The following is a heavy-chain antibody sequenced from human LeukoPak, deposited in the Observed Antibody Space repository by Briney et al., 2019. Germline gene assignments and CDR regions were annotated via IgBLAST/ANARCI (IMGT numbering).Heavy chain of an antibody. Sequence: GGSLRLSCAASGFTFSTYAMSWVRQAPGKGLEWVSLIGGSDGRTRYADSVKGRFTISRDNSKNTLYLEMNSLRAEDTAVYYCAKDSSSYDWGYMDVWGKGATVAISS. CDR2: IGGSDGRT. CDR1: GFTFSTYA. J-gene: IGHJ6*03. D-gene: IGHD3-22*01. V-gene: IGHV3-23*01. CDR3: AKDSSSYDWGYMDV.